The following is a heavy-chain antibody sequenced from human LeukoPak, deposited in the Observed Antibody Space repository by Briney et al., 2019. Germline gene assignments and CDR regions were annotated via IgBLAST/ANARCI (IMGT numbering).Heavy chain of an antibody. CDR3: ARDFRYCSSTSCYKVGRYYYGMDV. D-gene: IGHD2-2*01. J-gene: IGHJ6*02. Sequence: QPGGSLRLSCAASGFTFSTYWMHWVRQAPGKGLVWVSRINTDGSDTSYADSVKGRFTISRDNAKNTLYLQMNSLRAEDTAVYYCARDFRYCSSTSCYKVGRYYYGMDVWGQGTTVTVSS. CDR2: INTDGSDT. V-gene: IGHV3-74*01. CDR1: GFTFSTYW.